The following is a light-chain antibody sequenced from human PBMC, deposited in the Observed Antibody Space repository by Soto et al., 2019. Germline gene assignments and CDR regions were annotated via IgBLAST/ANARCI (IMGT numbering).Light chain of an antibody. Sequence: DIVLTQSPATLSLSPGERATLSYRASQTICSQLGWYQQKPGQAPRLLIYDASGRAPGIPARFSGSGSGRDFTLTISNLEPEDVAVYYCQQHDSWPITFGGGTKVEIK. J-gene: IGKJ4*01. V-gene: IGKV3-11*02. CDR2: DAS. CDR3: QQHDSWPIT. CDR1: QTICSQ.